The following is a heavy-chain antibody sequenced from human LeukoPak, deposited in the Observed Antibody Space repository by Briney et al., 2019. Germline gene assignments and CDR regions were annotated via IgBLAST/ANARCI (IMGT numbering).Heavy chain of an antibody. CDR1: GGSISSSSYY. CDR2: FSGSGGST. V-gene: IGHV3-23*01. J-gene: IGHJ4*02. CDR3: AKSMSFGGVTGNFDY. D-gene: IGHD3-16*01. Sequence: ETLSLTCTVSGGSISSSSYYWGWVRQAPWKGLEWVSTFSGSGGSTYYADSVKGRFTISRDKSKNTLYLQMNSLRAEDTAVYYCAKSMSFGGVTGNFDYWGQGTLVTVSS.